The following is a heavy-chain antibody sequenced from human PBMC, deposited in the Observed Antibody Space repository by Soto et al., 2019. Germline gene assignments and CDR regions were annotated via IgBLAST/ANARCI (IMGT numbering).Heavy chain of an antibody. V-gene: IGHV3-30-3*01. CDR3: ARVMDIVLIPAAMPAYYYYGMDV. Sequence: QVQLVESGGGVVQPGRSLRLSCAASGFTFSSYAMHWVRQAPGKGLEWVAVISYDGSNKYYADSVKGRFTISRDNSKNTLYLQMSSLRAEDTAVYYCARVMDIVLIPAAMPAYYYYGMDVWGQGTTVTVSS. CDR2: ISYDGSNK. D-gene: IGHD2-2*03. CDR1: GFTFSSYA. J-gene: IGHJ6*02.